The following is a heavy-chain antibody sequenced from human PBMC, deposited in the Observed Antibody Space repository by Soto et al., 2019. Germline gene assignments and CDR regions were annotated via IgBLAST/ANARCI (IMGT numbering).Heavy chain of an antibody. V-gene: IGHV6-1*01. CDR1: GDSVSSNSAA. J-gene: IGHJ5*02. Sequence: SQTLSLTCAISGDSVSSNSAAWNWIRQSPSRGLEWLGRTCYRSQWYNDYAVSVKSRITIIPDTSKNQLSLQLNSVSPEDTALYYCAAEFGVAGTGNWFDPWGQGTLVTVSS. CDR3: AAEFGVAGTGNWFDP. D-gene: IGHD3-3*01. CDR2: TCYRSQWYN.